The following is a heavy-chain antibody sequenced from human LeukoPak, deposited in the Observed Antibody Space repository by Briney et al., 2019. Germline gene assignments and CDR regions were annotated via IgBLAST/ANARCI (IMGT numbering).Heavy chain of an antibody. CDR1: GFTFSTYW. Sequence: GSLRLSCAASGFTFSTYWMHWVRQTPGKGLVWVSRIDTDGSSTTYADSVKGRFTISRDNAKNTLYLQMNSLRAEDTAVYYCARVGGSSDFDYWGQGTLVTVSS. J-gene: IGHJ4*02. CDR3: ARVGGSSDFDY. CDR2: IDTDGSST. D-gene: IGHD3-10*01. V-gene: IGHV3-74*01.